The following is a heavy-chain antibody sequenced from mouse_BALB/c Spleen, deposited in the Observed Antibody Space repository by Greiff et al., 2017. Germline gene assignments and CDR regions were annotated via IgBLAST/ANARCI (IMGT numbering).Heavy chain of an antibody. CDR3: ARSHSSDYTYAMDY. D-gene: IGHD3-1*01. V-gene: IGHV1-9*01. J-gene: IGHJ4*01. CDR1: GYTFSSYW. CDR2: ILPGSGST. Sequence: QVQLQQSGAELMKPGASVKISCKATGYTFSSYWIEWVKQRPGHGLEWIGEILPGSGSTNYNEKFKGKATFTADTSSNTAYMQLSSLTSEDSAVYYCARSHSSDYTYAMDYWGQGTSVTVSS.